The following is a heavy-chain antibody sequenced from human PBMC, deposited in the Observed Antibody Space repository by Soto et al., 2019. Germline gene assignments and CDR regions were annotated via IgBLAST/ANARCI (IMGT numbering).Heavy chain of an antibody. Sequence: ASVKVSCKASGGTFSSYAISWVRQAPGQGLEWMGGIIPILGIANYAQKFQGRVTITADKSTSTAYMELSSLRSEDTAVYYCARVQSLYYYDSSGYFDYWGQGTLVTVSS. CDR3: ARVQSLYYYDSSGYFDY. J-gene: IGHJ4*02. CDR2: IIPILGIA. CDR1: GGTFSSYA. V-gene: IGHV1-69*10. D-gene: IGHD3-22*01.